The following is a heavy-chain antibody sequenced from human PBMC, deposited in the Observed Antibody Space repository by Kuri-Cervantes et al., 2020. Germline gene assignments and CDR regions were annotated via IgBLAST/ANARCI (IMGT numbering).Heavy chain of an antibody. Sequence: GESLKISCAASGFTFSSSGMHWVRQAPGKGLEWVAVISYDGSNKYYADSVKGRFTISRDNSKNTLYLQMNSLRAEDTAVYYCARDGGSYYISWFDPWGQGTLVTVSS. V-gene: IGHV3-30*19. CDR2: ISYDGSNK. D-gene: IGHD1-26*01. CDR1: GFTFSSSG. CDR3: ARDGGSYYISWFDP. J-gene: IGHJ5*02.